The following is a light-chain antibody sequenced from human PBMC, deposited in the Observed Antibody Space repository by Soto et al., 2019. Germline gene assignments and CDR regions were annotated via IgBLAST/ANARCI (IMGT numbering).Light chain of an antibody. CDR1: QGFSNS. CDR2: GAS. J-gene: IGKJ4*01. CDR3: QQYDSAPLP. V-gene: IGKV1-27*01. Sequence: DIQMTQSPSSLTASIGDRVTISCRASQGFSNSLAWYQQKPGKVPTLLLYGASMLQSGVPSRFSGSGSGTECTLTISCLQPGDVATYFCQQYDSAPLPFGGGTKVEIK.